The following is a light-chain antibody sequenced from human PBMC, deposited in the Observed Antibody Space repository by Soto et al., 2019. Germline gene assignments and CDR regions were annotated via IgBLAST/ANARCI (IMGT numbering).Light chain of an antibody. J-gene: IGKJ1*01. Sequence: DIQLTPSPSLLSASVGDRVTITCRASQGISSSLAWYQQRAGKAPKLLIYAASTLQSGVPSRFSGSGSGTEFTLTISSLQPEDFATYYCQHYNSYSEAFGQGTKVDI. CDR2: AAS. CDR3: QHYNSYSEA. CDR1: QGISSS. V-gene: IGKV1-9*01.